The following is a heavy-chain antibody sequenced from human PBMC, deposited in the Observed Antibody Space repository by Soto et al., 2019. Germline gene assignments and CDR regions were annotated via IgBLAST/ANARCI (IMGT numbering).Heavy chain of an antibody. CDR2: IYHSGST. Sequence: QVQLQESGPGLVKPSQTLSLTCTVSGDSISSAGYYWTWIRQHPGKGLEWIGYIYHSGSTYYNPSLKNQVTISIDTTKNQFPTSLSSVNAADTAVYYCARGGGRNWFDPWGQGTLVTVAS. CDR3: ARGGGRNWFDP. V-gene: IGHV4-31*01. CDR1: GDSISSAGYY. J-gene: IGHJ5*02. D-gene: IGHD3-16*01.